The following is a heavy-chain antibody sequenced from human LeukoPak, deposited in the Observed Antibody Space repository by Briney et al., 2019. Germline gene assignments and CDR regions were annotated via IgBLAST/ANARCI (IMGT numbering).Heavy chain of an antibody. CDR3: ARGGTVTLYYYYGMDV. Sequence: SETLSLTCAVSGGSISSGSYSWSWIRQPPGKGLEWIGYIYHSGSTYYNPSLKSRVTISVDRSKNQFSLELSSVTAADTAVYYCARGGTVTLYYYYGMDVWGQGTTVTVSS. CDR1: GGSISSGSYS. J-gene: IGHJ6*02. CDR2: IYHSGST. V-gene: IGHV4-30-2*01. D-gene: IGHD4-17*01.